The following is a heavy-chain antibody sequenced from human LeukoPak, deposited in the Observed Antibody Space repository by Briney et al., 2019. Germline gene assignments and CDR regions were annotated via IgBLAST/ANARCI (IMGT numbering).Heavy chain of an antibody. D-gene: IGHD3-9*01. CDR2: FDPEDGET. CDR1: GYTLTELS. Sequence: ASVKVSCKVSGYTLTELSMHWVRQAPGKGLEWMGGFDPEDGETIYAQKFQGRVTMTEDTSTDTAYMELSSLRSEDTAVSYCATPNVLRYFDWLEGFDYWGQGTLVTVSS. CDR3: ATPNVLRYFDWLEGFDY. V-gene: IGHV1-24*01. J-gene: IGHJ4*02.